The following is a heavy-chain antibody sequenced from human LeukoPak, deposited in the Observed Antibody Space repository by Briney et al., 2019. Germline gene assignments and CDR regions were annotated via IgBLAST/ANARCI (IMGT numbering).Heavy chain of an antibody. CDR3: ARIGNTAMVMVF. CDR2: ISSRSSTI. CDR1: GFTFSSYS. J-gene: IGHJ4*02. D-gene: IGHD5-18*01. Sequence: GGSLRLSCAASGFTFSSYSMNWVRQAPGKGLECVSYISSRSSTIYYADSVKGRFTISRDNAKNSLYLQMNSLRAEDTAVYYCARIGNTAMVMVFWGQGTLVTVSS. V-gene: IGHV3-48*01.